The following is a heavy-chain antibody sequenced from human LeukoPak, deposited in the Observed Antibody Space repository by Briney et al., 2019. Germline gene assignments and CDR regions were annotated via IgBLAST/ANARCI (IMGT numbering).Heavy chain of an antibody. CDR1: GGSFSGYY. Sequence: SETLSLTCAVYGGSFSGYYWSWIRQPPGKGLEWIGEINHSGSTNYNPSLKSRVTISVDTSKNQFPLKLSSVTAADTAVYYCASPSTVTTRSRGMDVWGQGTTVTVSS. V-gene: IGHV4-34*01. D-gene: IGHD4-17*01. CDR2: INHSGST. CDR3: ASPSTVTTRSRGMDV. J-gene: IGHJ6*02.